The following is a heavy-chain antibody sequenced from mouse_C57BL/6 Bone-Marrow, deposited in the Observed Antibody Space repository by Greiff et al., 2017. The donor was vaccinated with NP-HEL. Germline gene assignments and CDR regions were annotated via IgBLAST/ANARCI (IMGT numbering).Heavy chain of an antibody. CDR1: GYTFTSYW. Sequence: VQLQQPGAELVKPGASVKMSCKASGYTFTSYWITWVKQRPGQGLEWIGDIYPGSGSTNYNEKFKSKATLTVDTSSSTAYMQLSSLTSENSAVYYCARDPCYSGSSYGAWFAYWGQGTLVTVSA. D-gene: IGHD1-1*01. V-gene: IGHV1-55*01. J-gene: IGHJ3*01. CDR2: IYPGSGST. CDR3: ARDPCYSGSSYGAWFAY.